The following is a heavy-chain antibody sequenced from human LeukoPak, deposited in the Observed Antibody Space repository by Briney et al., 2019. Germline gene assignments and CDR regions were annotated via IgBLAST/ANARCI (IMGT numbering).Heavy chain of an antibody. V-gene: IGHV3-7*03. CDR3: ARVTGGWSFDY. J-gene: IGHJ4*02. D-gene: IGHD6-19*01. Sequence: GGSLRLSCAASGFTFSSYWMTWVRQAPGKGLEWVANIKHDGSEKYYVDSVKGRFTISRDNAMNSLYLLMNSLRAEDTAVYYCARVTGGWSFDYWGQGTLVTVSS. CDR1: GFTFSSYW. CDR2: IKHDGSEK.